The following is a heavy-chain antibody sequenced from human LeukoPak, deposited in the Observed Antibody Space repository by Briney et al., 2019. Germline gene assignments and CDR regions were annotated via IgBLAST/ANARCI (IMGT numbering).Heavy chain of an antibody. CDR1: GFTFSSYW. CDR3: ARKAAGLTFDY. Sequence: GGSLRLSCAASGFTFSSYWMHWVRQAPGKGLVWVSRINSDGSSTNYADSVKGRFTISRGNAENTLYLQMNSLRAEDTAVYYCARKAAGLTFDYWGQGTLVTDS. CDR2: INSDGSST. D-gene: IGHD6-13*01. J-gene: IGHJ4*02. V-gene: IGHV3-74*01.